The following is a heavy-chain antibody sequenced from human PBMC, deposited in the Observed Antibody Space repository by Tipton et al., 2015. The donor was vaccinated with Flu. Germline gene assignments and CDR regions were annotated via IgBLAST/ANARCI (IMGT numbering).Heavy chain of an antibody. CDR1: SDSVSSGSYF. Sequence: TLSLTCTVSSDSVSSGSYFWTWIRQPPGRGLEWIGYIYYSGSTEYNPSLKSRVTISLDTSKSHLSLKLSSVTAADTAAYYCARDHSTVPRAFDIWGQGTMVTVSS. J-gene: IGHJ3*02. D-gene: IGHD2-2*01. CDR2: IYYSGST. CDR3: ARDHSTVPRAFDI. V-gene: IGHV4-61*03.